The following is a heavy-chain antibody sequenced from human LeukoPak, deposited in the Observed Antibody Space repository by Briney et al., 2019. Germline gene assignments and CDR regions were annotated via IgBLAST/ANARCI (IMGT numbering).Heavy chain of an antibody. CDR1: GGSFSGYY. Sequence: SETLSLTCAVYGGSFSGYYWSWIRQPPGKGLEWIGEINHSGSTNYNPSLKSRVTISVDTSKNQFSPKLSSVTAADTAVYYCARERVEQPYYFDYWGQGTLVTVSS. J-gene: IGHJ4*02. CDR2: INHSGST. V-gene: IGHV4-34*01. CDR3: ARERVEQPYYFDY. D-gene: IGHD1/OR15-1a*01.